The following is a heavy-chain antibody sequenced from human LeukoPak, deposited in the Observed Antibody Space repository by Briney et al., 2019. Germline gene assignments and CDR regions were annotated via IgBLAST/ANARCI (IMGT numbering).Heavy chain of an antibody. CDR3: ARGEGYSSGWFDY. V-gene: IGHV1-3*03. J-gene: IGHJ4*02. Sequence: ASVKVSCKASGYTFTSYAMHWVRQAPGQRLEWMGWINAGNGNTKYSQEFQGRVTITRDTSASTAYMELSSLRSEDMAVYYCARGEGYSSGWFDYWGQGTLVTVSS. D-gene: IGHD6-19*01. CDR2: INAGNGNT. CDR1: GYTFTSYA.